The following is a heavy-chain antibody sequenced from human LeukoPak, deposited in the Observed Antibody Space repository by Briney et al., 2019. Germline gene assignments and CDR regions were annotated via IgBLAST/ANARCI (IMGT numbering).Heavy chain of an antibody. J-gene: IGHJ4*02. CDR1: GFTFGDYA. CDR2: IKQDGSEK. Sequence: GGSLRLSCTASGFTFGDYAMSWVRQAPGKGLEWVANIKQDGSEKYYVDSVKGRFTISRDNAKNSLYLQMNSLRAEDTAVYYCARAGTSRFLEWLLLRYWGQGTLVTVSS. D-gene: IGHD3-3*01. CDR3: ARAGTSRFLEWLLLRY. V-gene: IGHV3-7*01.